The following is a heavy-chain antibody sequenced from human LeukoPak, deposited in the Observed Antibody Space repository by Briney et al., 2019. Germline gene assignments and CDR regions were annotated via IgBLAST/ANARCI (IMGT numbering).Heavy chain of an antibody. J-gene: IGHJ4*02. CDR1: GGSISSGSDY. V-gene: IGHV4-61*02. CDR2: IYTSGST. D-gene: IGHD4-17*01. CDR3: ARGGAMTPAY. Sequence: SQTLSLTCTVSGGSISSGSDYWSWIRQPAGKGLEWIGRIYTSGSTNYNPSLKSRDTISVATSKTQFSLKLSSVTAADTAVYYCARGGAMTPAYWGQGTLVTVSS.